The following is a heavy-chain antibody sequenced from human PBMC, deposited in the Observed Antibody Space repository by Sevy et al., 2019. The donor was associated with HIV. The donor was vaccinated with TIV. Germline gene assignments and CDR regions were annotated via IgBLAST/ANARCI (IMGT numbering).Heavy chain of an antibody. D-gene: IGHD4-17*01. V-gene: IGHV3-33*01. J-gene: IGHJ4*02. CDR2: IWFDGSNS. CDR1: GFSFSSYG. CDR3: ARDHEFYDYGDYGPTFFPDY. Sequence: GGSLRFSCAASGFSFSSYGMHWVRQAPGKGLEWVALIWFDGSNSYYADSVKGRFTISRDTSKNTVYLQMNSLRAEDTAVYYCARDHEFYDYGDYGPTFFPDYWGQGNLVTVSS.